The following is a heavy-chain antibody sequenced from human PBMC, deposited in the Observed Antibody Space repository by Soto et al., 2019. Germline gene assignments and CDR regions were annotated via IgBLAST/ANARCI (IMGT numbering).Heavy chain of an antibody. CDR2: IIPIFGTA. CDR1: GGTFSSYA. V-gene: IGHV1-69*12. D-gene: IGHD3-9*01. Sequence: QVQLVQSGAEVKKPGSSVKVSCKASGGTFSSYAISWVRQAPGQGLAWMGGIIPIFGTADYAQKFKGRVTITADESTSTAYMELSSLRSEDTAVYYCAGVLTKNYYFGMDVWGQGTTVTVSS. CDR3: AGVLTKNYYFGMDV. J-gene: IGHJ6*02.